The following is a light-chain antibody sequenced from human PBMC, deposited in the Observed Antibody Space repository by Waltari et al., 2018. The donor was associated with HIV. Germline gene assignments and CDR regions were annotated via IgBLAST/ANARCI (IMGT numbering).Light chain of an antibody. CDR3: SSYTSSSTRV. CDR2: EVS. CDR1: SSDVGGYNY. V-gene: IGLV2-14*01. J-gene: IGLJ3*02. Sequence: QSALTQPASVSGSPGQSITISCTGTSSDVGGYNYVSWYQQHPGKAPKLMIYEVSNRPAGVSSRFSGSKSGNTASLTISGLQAEDEADYYCSSYTSSSTRVFGGGTNLTVL.